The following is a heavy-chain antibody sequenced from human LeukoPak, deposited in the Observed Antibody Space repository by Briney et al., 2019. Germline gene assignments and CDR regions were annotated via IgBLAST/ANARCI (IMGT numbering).Heavy chain of an antibody. CDR1: GFTFSSYA. CDR2: ISGSGGST. Sequence: GGSLRLSCAASGFTFSSYAMSWVRQAPGKGLEWVSAISGSGGSTYYADSVKGRFTISRDNSKNTLYLQMNSLRAEDTAVYYCAKDPEAAAATPKHFDYWGQGTLVTVSS. J-gene: IGHJ4*02. D-gene: IGHD6-13*01. V-gene: IGHV3-23*01. CDR3: AKDPEAAAATPKHFDY.